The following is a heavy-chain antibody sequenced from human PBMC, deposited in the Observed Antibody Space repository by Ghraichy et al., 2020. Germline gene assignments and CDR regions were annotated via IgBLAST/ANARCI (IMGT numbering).Heavy chain of an antibody. V-gene: IGHV4-59*01. Sequence: GSLRLSCTVSGGSISSNYWSWIRQPPGKGLEWIGYIYYTGSTKYNASLKSRVTISVDRSKNQFSLNLTSVTAADTAVYYCARGGGGGYNYKEYWGQGTLVTVSS. CDR2: IYYTGST. D-gene: IGHD5-24*01. CDR1: GGSISSNY. J-gene: IGHJ4*02. CDR3: ARGGGGGYNYKEY.